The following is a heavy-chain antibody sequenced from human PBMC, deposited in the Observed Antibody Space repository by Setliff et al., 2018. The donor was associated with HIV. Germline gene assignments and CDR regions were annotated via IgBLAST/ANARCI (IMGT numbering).Heavy chain of an antibody. D-gene: IGHD2-15*01. J-gene: IGHJ6*02. CDR3: ARIRGYCSGGSCYSVFNYYYGMDV. CDR2: MNPNSGNT. Sequence: ASVKVSCKASGYTFTSYDINWVRQATGQGLEWMGWMNPNSGNTGYAQKFQGRVTITRNNSISTAYMELSSLRSEDTAVYYCARIRGYCSGGSCYSVFNYYYGMDVGGQGTTVTVSS. V-gene: IGHV1-8*03. CDR1: GYTFTSYD.